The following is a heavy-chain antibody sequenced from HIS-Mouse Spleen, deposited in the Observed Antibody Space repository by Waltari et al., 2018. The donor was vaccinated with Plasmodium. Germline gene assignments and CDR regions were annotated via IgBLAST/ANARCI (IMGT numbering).Heavy chain of an antibody. V-gene: IGHV3-7*01. CDR3: ASSWYWYFDL. J-gene: IGHJ3*01. D-gene: IGHD6-13*01. CDR1: GFTFGGYC. Sequence: EVQLVDSGGGLVQPGGSLGLSCAASGFTFGGYCMTWVRQAPGKGLEGVANIKQDGSEKYYVDSVKGRFTISRDNAKNSLYLQMNSLRAEDTAVYYCASSWYWYFDLWGQGTMVTVSS. CDR2: IKQDGSEK.